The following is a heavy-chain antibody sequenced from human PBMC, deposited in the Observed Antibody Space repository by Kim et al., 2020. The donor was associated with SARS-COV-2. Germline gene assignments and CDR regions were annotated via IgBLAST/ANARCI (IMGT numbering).Heavy chain of an antibody. CDR3: ARYSSSWFPWYFDL. D-gene: IGHD6-13*01. V-gene: IGHV4-4*09. Sequence: TPPPKSRVTISVDTSKNQFSLKLSSVTAADTAVYYCARYSSSWFPWYFDLWGRGTLVTVSS. J-gene: IGHJ2*01.